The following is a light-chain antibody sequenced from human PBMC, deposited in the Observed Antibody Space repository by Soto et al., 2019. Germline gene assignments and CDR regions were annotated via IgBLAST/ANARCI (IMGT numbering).Light chain of an antibody. CDR1: QGISSW. CDR3: QHYNSYSEA. J-gene: IGKJ1*01. Sequence: IQMTQSPSSLSASLGDRVTITCRASQGISSWLAWYQQKPGKAPKLLIYKASTLKSGVPSRFSGGGSGTEFTLTISSLQPDDFATYYCQHYNSYSEAFGQGTKVDI. V-gene: IGKV1-5*03. CDR2: KAS.